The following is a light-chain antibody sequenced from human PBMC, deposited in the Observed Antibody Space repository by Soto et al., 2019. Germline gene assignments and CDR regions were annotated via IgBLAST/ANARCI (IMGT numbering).Light chain of an antibody. CDR1: SSNIGGNS. V-gene: IGLV1-51*01. CDR3: MSYTGSTTTHWV. Sequence: QSVMTQPPSVSAAPGQKVTISCSGSSSNIGGNSVSWYQQLPGTAPKLLIYDDNKRPSGIPDRFSGSKSGTSATLGITGFQTGDEADYYCMSYTGSTTTHWVLGGGTKVTVL. CDR2: DDN. J-gene: IGLJ3*02.